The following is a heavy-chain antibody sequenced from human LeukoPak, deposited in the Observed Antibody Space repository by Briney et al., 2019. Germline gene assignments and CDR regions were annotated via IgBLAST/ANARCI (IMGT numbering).Heavy chain of an antibody. D-gene: IGHD3-22*01. V-gene: IGHV1-8*01. CDR3: ARGTAYYYDSSGYEDY. CDR1: GYTFTSYD. J-gene: IGHJ4*02. Sequence: ASVKVSCKASGYTFTSYDINWVRQATGQGLEWMGWMNPNSGNTGYAQKFQGRVTMTRNTSISTAYMELSSLRSEDTAVYYCARGTAYYYDSSGYEDYWGQGNLVTVSS. CDR2: MNPNSGNT.